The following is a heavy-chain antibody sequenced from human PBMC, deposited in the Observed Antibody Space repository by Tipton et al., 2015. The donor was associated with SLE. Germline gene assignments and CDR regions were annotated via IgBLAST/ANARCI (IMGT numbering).Heavy chain of an antibody. J-gene: IGHJ4*02. V-gene: IGHV4-34*01. CDR2: INHSGST. CDR3: ARGAPPTFY. Sequence: TLSLTCAVYGGSFGGYYWSWIRQPPGKGLEWIGEINHSGSTNYNPSLKSRVTISVDTSKNQFSLKLSSVTAADTAVYYCARGAPPTFYWGQGTLVTVSS. CDR1: GGSFGGYY.